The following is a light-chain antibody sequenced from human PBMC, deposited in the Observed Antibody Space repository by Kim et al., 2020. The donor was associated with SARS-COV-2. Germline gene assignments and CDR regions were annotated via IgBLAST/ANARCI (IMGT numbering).Light chain of an antibody. Sequence: EIVLTQSPGTLSLSPGERATLSCRATHSISDNYLAWYQQKPGQASRLLIYGASARATGVPDRFSGSGSGTDFTLTISRLEPEDVAVYHCQQYGYQIWTFGQGTKVDIK. J-gene: IGKJ1*01. CDR2: GAS. V-gene: IGKV3-20*01. CDR3: QQYGYQIWT. CDR1: HSISDNY.